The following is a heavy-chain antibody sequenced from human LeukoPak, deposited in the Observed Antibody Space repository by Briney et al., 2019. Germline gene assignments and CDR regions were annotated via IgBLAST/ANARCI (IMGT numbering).Heavy chain of an antibody. V-gene: IGHV4-61*01. J-gene: IGHJ4*02. CDR2: IYYSGST. CDR1: GGSVSSDSYF. Sequence: SETLSLTCTVSGGSVSSDSYFWTWIRQPPGKGLEWIGYIYYSGSTNYDPSLKSRVTISLDTSKSQISLKLSSVTAADTAVYYCARGQRRLQDYWGQGTLVTVSS. CDR3: ARGQRRLQDY.